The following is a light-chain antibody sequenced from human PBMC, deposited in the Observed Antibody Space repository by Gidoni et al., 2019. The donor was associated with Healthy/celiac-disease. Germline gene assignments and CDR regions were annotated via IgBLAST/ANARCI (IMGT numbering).Light chain of an antibody. Sequence: DIQMTQSPSSLSASVGDRVTITCRASQSISSYLNWYQQKPGKAPKLLIYAASSLQSGVPSRFSGSGSGKDFTLTSSRLQPEDFATYYCQQSYSTPVTFGQGTKLEIK. CDR3: QQSYSTPVT. CDR2: AAS. V-gene: IGKV1-39*01. J-gene: IGKJ2*01. CDR1: QSISSY.